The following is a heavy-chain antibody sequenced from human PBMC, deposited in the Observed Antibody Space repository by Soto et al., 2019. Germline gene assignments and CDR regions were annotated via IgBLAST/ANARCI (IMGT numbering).Heavy chain of an antibody. D-gene: IGHD3-10*01. CDR3: ARDRRPGRHYGSGSYRIYYYYYMDV. J-gene: IGHJ6*03. CDR2: INHSGST. Sequence: SETLSLTCAVYGGSFSGYYWSWIRQPPGKGLEWIGEINHSGSTNYNPSLKSRVTISVDTSKNQFSLKLSSVTAADTAVYYCARDRRPGRHYGSGSYRIYYYYYMDVWGKGTTVTVSS. V-gene: IGHV4-34*01. CDR1: GGSFSGYY.